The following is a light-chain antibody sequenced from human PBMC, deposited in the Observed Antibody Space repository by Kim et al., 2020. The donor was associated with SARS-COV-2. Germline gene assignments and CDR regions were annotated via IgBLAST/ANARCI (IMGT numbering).Light chain of an antibody. V-gene: IGLV1-47*01. J-gene: IGLJ3*02. CDR3: AAWDDSLSGWV. Sequence: GQRVTISCSGSSSNIGSNYVYWYQQLPGTAPKLLIYSNNKRPSGVPDRFSGSKSGTSASLAISGLRSEDEADYYCAAWDDSLSGWVFGGGTQLTVL. CDR2: SNN. CDR1: SSNIGSNY.